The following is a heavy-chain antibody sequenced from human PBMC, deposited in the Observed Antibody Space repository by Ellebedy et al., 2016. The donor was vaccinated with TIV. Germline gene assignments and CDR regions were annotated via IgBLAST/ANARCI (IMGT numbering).Heavy chain of an antibody. CDR3: ARASGYDLLRGSDWYFDL. V-gene: IGHV3-48*04. J-gene: IGHJ2*01. CDR2: ISSSSSTI. CDR1: GFTFSSYS. D-gene: IGHD5-12*01. Sequence: GGSLRLXCAASGFTFSSYSMNWVRQAPGKGLEWVSYISSSSSTIYYADSVKGRFTISRDNAKNSLYLQMNSLRAEDTAVYYCARASGYDLLRGSDWYFDLWGRGTLVTVSS.